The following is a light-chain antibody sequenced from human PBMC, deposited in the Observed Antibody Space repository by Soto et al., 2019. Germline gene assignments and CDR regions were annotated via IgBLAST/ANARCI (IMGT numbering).Light chain of an antibody. CDR3: SSYISSSTVV. J-gene: IGLJ1*01. CDR1: SSDVGGYNY. Sequence: QSALTQTASVSGSPGQSITISCTGTSSDVGGYNYVSWYQQHPGKAPKLMIYEDSNRPSGVFNRFSGSKSGNTASLPINGIQAEDEAPYYCSSYISSSTVVSRTGPKVTVL. V-gene: IGLV2-14*01. CDR2: EDS.